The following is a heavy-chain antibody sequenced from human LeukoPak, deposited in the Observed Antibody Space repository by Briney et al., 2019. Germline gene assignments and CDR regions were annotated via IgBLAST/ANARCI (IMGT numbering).Heavy chain of an antibody. CDR2: IIPILGIA. D-gene: IGHD6-13*01. CDR3: ARDKRAIAAAGTVPRYYYYGMDV. V-gene: IGHV1-69*04. Sequence: ASVQVSCKASGGTFSSYAISWVRQAPGQGLEWMGRIIPILGIANYAQKFQGRVTITADKSTSTAYMELSSLRSEDTAVYYCARDKRAIAAAGTVPRYYYYGMDVWGQGTTVTVSS. J-gene: IGHJ6*02. CDR1: GGTFSSYA.